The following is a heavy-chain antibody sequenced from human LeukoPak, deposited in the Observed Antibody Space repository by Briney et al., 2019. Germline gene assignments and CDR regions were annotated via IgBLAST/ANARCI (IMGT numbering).Heavy chain of an antibody. J-gene: IGHJ4*02. CDR3: ARDRRTYSSGWYDY. V-gene: IGHV1-69*13. D-gene: IGHD6-19*01. Sequence: GASVKVSCKASGGTFSSYAISWVRQAPGQGLEWMGGIIPIFGTANYAQRFQGRVTITADGSTSTAYMELRSLTSEDTAVYYCARDRRTYSSGWYDYWGQGTLVTVSS. CDR1: GGTFSSYA. CDR2: IIPIFGTA.